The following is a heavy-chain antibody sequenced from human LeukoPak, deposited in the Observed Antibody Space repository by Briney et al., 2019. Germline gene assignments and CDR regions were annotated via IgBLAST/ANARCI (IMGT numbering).Heavy chain of an antibody. Sequence: ASVKVSCKASGYTFTGYYMHWVRQAPGQGLEWMGWINPNSGGTNYAQKFQGRVTMTRDTYISTAYMELSTLRSDDTAVYYCARDQGDSSGYYEVDYWGQGTLVTVSS. CDR2: INPNSGGT. J-gene: IGHJ4*02. CDR1: GYTFTGYY. D-gene: IGHD3-22*01. V-gene: IGHV1-2*02. CDR3: ARDQGDSSGYYEVDY.